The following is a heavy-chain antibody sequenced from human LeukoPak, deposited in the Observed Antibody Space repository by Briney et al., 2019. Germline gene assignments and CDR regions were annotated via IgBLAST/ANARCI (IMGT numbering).Heavy chain of an antibody. J-gene: IGHJ4*02. CDR2: IRGKPNSYAT. CDR1: GFTFSGSS. CDR3: TSNDFWSTY. V-gene: IGHV3-73*01. Sequence: PGGSLSLSCAASGFTFSGSSLQWVRQASGKGLELLGRIRGKPNSYATAYAASVKSRFTISRDDSKNTAYLQMNSLKTEDTAVYYCTSNDFWSTYWGQGTLVTVSS. D-gene: IGHD3-3*01.